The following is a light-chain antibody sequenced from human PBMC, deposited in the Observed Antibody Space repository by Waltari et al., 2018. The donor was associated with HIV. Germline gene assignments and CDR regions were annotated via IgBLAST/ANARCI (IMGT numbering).Light chain of an antibody. CDR3: QQSYGTPPYT. J-gene: IGKJ2*01. CDR2: AAS. Sequence: DIQMTQSPSSLSASLGERVIITCRASQTISNRLTWYQQEPGKAPKLLIYAASSLQSGVPSRFSGSGSETDFTLTISSLQPEDFATYYCQQSYGTPPYTFGQGTKLEIK. V-gene: IGKV1-39*01. CDR1: QTISNR.